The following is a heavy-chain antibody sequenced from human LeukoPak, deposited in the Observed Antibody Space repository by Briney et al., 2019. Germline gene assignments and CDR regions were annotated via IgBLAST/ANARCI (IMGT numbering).Heavy chain of an antibody. CDR2: ISGTDGNT. CDR1: GFTFSSYA. J-gene: IGHJ4*02. V-gene: IGHV3-23*01. Sequence: GGSLRLSCAASGFTFSSYAMSWVRQAPGKGLEWVSAISGTDGNTDYADSVKGRFTISRDNSKNTLYLQMNSLRAEDTAVYYCAKDLGRRLLLGSDFDYWGRGTLVTVSS. CDR3: AKDLGRRLLLGSDFDY. D-gene: IGHD6-25*01.